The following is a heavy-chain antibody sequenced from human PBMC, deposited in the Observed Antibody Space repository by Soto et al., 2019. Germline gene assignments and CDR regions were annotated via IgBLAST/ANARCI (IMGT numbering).Heavy chain of an antibody. CDR1: GDSVSSNTAA. CDR2: TYYRSKWYT. D-gene: IGHD6-6*01. CDR3: TKGRVHIGARPQKSPDP. Sequence: SQTLSLTCAISGDSVSSNTAAWNWIRQSPSRGLEWLGRTYYRSKWYTDYAVSVKSRITINPDTSRNQISLQLDSVTHEDKAVYSCTKGRVHIGARPQKSPDPCGRANMVTVYS. V-gene: IGHV6-1*01. J-gene: IGHJ5*02.